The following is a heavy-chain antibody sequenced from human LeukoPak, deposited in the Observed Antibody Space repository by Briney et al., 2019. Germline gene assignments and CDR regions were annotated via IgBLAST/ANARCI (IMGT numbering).Heavy chain of an antibody. CDR2: IKQDGSEK. D-gene: IGHD3-10*01. CDR3: ARDPRGYGMDV. CDR1: GFTFSSYW. J-gene: IGHJ6*02. Sequence: PGGSLRLSCAASGFTFSSYWMSWVRQARGKGLEWVANIKQDGSEKYYVDSVKGRFTISRDNAKDSLYLQMNSLRAEDTAVYYCARDPRGYGMDVWGQGTTVTVSS. V-gene: IGHV3-7*01.